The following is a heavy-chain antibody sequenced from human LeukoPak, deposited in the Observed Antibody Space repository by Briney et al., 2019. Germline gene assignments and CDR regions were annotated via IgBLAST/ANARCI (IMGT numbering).Heavy chain of an antibody. CDR3: VRPGMATVGTSYYYYAMDV. CDR2: ITHTSSTI. CDR1: RFTFSNYG. J-gene: IGHJ6*02. Sequence: GGSLRLSCAASRFTFSNYGMNWVRQAPGKGLEWVSYITHTSSTIYYADSVKGRFTISRDNAKNSLYLQMNSLRAEDTAIYYCVRPGMATVGTSYYYYAMDVWGQGTTVTVSS. D-gene: IGHD6-13*01. V-gene: IGHV3-48*04.